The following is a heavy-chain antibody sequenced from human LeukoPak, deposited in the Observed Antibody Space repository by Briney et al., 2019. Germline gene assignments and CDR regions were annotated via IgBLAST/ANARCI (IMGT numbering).Heavy chain of an antibody. CDR1: GGSFSGYY. CDR3: ARRGIAARRPPYYYYYYMDV. J-gene: IGHJ6*03. V-gene: IGHV4-34*01. D-gene: IGHD6-6*01. CDR2: INHSRST. Sequence: PSDTLSLTCAVYGGSFSGYYWSWIRQPPGKGLEWIGEINHSRSTNYNPSLTSRVTISVDTSKNQFSLKLSSGTAADTAVYYCARRGIAARRPPYYYYYYMDVWGKGTTVTVSS.